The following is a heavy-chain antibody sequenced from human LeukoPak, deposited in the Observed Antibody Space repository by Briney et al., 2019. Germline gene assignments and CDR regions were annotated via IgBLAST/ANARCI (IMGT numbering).Heavy chain of an antibody. V-gene: IGHV3-11*01. J-gene: IGHJ4*02. D-gene: IGHD2-2*02. CDR1: GFTFSDYY. CDR2: ISSSGSTM. Sequence: GGSLRLSCAASGFTFSDYYMSWIRQAPGKGLEWASYISSSGSTMYYADSVKGRFTISRDNAKNSLYLQMNSLRAEDTALYYCARAIGVTCISTSCYSFDYWGQGTLVTVSS. CDR3: ARAIGVTCISTSCYSFDY.